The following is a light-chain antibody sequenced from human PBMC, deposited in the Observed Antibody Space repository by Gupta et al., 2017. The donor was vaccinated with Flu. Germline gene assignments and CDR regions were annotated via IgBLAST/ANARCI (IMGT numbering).Light chain of an antibody. J-gene: IGLJ3*02. CDR2: EDR. CDR3: YSTDTSGNHRV. V-gene: IGLV3-10*01. Sequence: GQTARTTCSGDALAKNYAYWYQQKAGQAPVLIIYEDRKRPSGIPERFSGSSSGTRATLTISGAQVEDEADYYCYSTDTSGNHRVFGGGTKLTVL. CDR1: ALAKNY.